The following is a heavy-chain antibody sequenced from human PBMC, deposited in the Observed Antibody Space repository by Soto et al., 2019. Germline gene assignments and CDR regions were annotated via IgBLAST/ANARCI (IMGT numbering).Heavy chain of an antibody. V-gene: IGHV3-30-3*01. CDR2: ISYDGSNK. J-gene: IGHJ4*02. CDR3: ARDYDGYGSGSYPTPFDY. CDR1: GFTFSSYA. Sequence: GGSLRLSCAASGFTFSSYAMHWVRQAPGKGLEWVAVISYDGSNKYYADSVKGRFTISRDNSKNTLYLQMNSLRAEDTAVYYCARDYDGYGSGSYPTPFDYWGQGTLVTVSS. D-gene: IGHD3-10*01.